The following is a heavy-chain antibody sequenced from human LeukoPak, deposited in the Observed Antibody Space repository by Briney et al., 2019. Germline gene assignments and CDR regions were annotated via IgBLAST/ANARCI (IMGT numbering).Heavy chain of an antibody. J-gene: IGHJ4*02. CDR2: ISGSGGAT. CDR1: GFTFSSYA. Sequence: SGGSLRLSCAASGFTFSSYAMSWVRQAPGKGLEWVSAISGSGGATYYADSVKGRFTVSRDNSKNMLYLQMNSLRAEDTAVYYCARELSGEWWDLDYWGQGTLVTVSS. D-gene: IGHD2-15*01. V-gene: IGHV3-23*01. CDR3: ARELSGEWWDLDY.